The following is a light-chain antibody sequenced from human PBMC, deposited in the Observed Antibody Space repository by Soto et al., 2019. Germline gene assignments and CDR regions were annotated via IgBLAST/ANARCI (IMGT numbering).Light chain of an antibody. V-gene: IGLV2-8*01. CDR1: NSDIGGYKY. Sequence: QSALTQPPSASGSAGQSVTISCTGTNSDIGGYKYVSWYQQHPGKAPKLLIYEVSKRPSGVPDRFSGFKSGSTASLTVSGLQAEDEADYYCSSYAGGDILFGGGTKLTVL. J-gene: IGLJ2*01. CDR3: SSYAGGDIL. CDR2: EVS.